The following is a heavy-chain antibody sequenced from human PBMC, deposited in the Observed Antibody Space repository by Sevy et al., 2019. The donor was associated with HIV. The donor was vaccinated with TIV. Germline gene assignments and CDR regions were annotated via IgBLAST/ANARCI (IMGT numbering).Heavy chain of an antibody. V-gene: IGHV3-30*02. CDR1: GFTFSNYG. CDR2: IRYDGSNS. J-gene: IGHJ4*02. D-gene: IGHD2-2*01. CDR3: AKDYRIYCSRTSCLFDY. Sequence: GGSLRLSCAASGFTFSNYGMHWARQAPGKGLEWVAFIRYDGSNSYSADSVKGRLTISRDNSKNTRYLQINSLRAEDTAVYYCAKDYRIYCSRTSCLFDYWGQGTLVTVSS.